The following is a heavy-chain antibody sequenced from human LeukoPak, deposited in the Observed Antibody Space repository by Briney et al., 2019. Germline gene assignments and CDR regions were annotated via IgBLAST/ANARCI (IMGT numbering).Heavy chain of an antibody. CDR2: ISGSGGST. Sequence: GGSLRLSCAASGFTFSSYAMSWVRQAPGKGLEWVSAISGSGGSTYYADSVKGRFTISRDNSKNTLYLQMNSLRAEDTAVYYCAKNREVGLTDYYSSGMDVGAKGPRSPSP. J-gene: IGHJ6*02. CDR1: GFTFSSYA. V-gene: IGHV3-23*01. CDR3: AKNREVGLTDYYSSGMDV. D-gene: IGHD1-26*01.